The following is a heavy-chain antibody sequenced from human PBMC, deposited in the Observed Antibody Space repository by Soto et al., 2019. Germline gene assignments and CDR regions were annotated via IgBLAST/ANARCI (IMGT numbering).Heavy chain of an antibody. CDR1: GYTFTSYG. J-gene: IGHJ6*03. Sequence: GAAVKVSCKACGYTFTSYGINWVRQAPGQGLEWMGWISAYNGNTNYAQKLQGRVTMTTDTSTSTAYMELRSLRSDDTAVYYCARSNAFLQRHIVVSGYYYYMDVWGKGTTVTVSS. CDR3: ARSNAFLQRHIVVSGYYYYMDV. CDR2: ISAYNGNT. D-gene: IGHD2-15*01. V-gene: IGHV1-18*01.